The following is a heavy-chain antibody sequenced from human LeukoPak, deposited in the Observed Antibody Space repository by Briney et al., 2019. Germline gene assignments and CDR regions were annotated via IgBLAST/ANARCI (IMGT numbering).Heavy chain of an antibody. Sequence: SETLSLTCSLSGYSITSGFYWGWIRQPPGRGLEWIGSIYHSGSTYYNPSLKSRVTISVDTSKNQFSLKLTSVTAADTAVYYCARAPGTTFDYWGHGNMVTVSS. CDR2: IYHSGST. J-gene: IGHJ4*01. D-gene: IGHD4-17*01. V-gene: IGHV4-38-2*02. CDR1: GYSITSGFY. CDR3: ARAPGTTFDY.